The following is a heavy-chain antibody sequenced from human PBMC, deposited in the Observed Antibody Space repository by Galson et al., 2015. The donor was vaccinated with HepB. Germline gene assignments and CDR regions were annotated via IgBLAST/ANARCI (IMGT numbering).Heavy chain of an antibody. V-gene: IGHV3-49*03. CDR3: TRDEGITGTDPDY. Sequence: SLRLSCAASGFTFGDYAMSWFRQAPGKGLEWVGFIRSKAYGGTTEYAASVKGRFTISRDDSKSIAYLQMNSLKTEDTAVYYCTRDEGITGTDPDYWGQGTLVTVSS. CDR2: IRSKAYGGTT. D-gene: IGHD1/OR15-1a*01. CDR1: GFTFGDYA. J-gene: IGHJ4*02.